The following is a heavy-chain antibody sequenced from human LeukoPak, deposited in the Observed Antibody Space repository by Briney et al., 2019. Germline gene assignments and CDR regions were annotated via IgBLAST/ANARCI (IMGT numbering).Heavy chain of an antibody. J-gene: IGHJ6*03. CDR1: GFTFSSYA. V-gene: IGHV3-30*04. Sequence: GGSLRLSCAASGFTFSSYAMHWVRQAPGKGLEWVAVISYDGSNKYYADSVKGRFTISRDNSKNTLYLQMNSLRAEDTAVYYSSTTYYYYMDVWGKGTTVTVSS. CDR2: ISYDGSNK. D-gene: IGHD6-13*01. CDR3: STTYYYYMDV.